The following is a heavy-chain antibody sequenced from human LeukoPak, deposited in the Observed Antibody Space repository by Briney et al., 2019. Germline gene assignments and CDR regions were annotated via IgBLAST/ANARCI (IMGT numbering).Heavy chain of an antibody. CDR3: ARIRIAAAGSPWFDP. J-gene: IGHJ5*02. CDR2: IYPGDSDT. Sequence: GESLKISCKDSGYSFTSYWIGWVRQMPGKGLEWMGIIYPGDSDTKYSPSFQGQVTISADKSISTAYLQWSSLKASDTAMYYCARIRIAAAGSPWFDPWGQGTLVTVSS. CDR1: GYSFTSYW. V-gene: IGHV5-51*01. D-gene: IGHD6-13*01.